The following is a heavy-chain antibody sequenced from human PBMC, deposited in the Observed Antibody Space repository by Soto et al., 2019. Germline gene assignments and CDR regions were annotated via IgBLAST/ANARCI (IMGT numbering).Heavy chain of an antibody. CDR1: GYSFTSYW. CDR2: IYPGDSDT. V-gene: IGHV5-51*01. Sequence: PGESLKISCKGSGYSFTSYWIGWVRQMPGKGLEWMGIIYPGDSDTRYSPSFQGQVTISADKSISTAYLQWSSLKASDTAMYYCARPPWPCSSTSCLGIMAVWGQGTTVTVSS. D-gene: IGHD2-2*01. J-gene: IGHJ6*02. CDR3: ARPPWPCSSTSCLGIMAV.